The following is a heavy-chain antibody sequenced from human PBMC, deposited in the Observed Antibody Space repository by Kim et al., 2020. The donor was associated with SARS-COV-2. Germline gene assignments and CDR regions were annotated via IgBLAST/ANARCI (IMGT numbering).Heavy chain of an antibody. D-gene: IGHD4-17*01. V-gene: IGHV4-59*09. Sequence: NPALTGRITITVDTSKNQFSLKLSSVTAADTAVYYCARGMTTVTSDAFDIWGQGTMVTVSS. J-gene: IGHJ3*02. CDR3: ARGMTTVTSDAFDI.